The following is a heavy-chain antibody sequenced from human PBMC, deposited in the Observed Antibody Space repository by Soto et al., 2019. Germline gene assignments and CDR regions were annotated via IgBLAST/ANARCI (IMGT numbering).Heavy chain of an antibody. CDR2: INHSGST. Sequence: SETLSLTCAVYGGSFSGHYWSWIRQPPGKGLEWIGEINHSGSTNYNPSLKRRVTISVDTSKNQFSLKLSSVTAADTAVYYCARGIRYSGYKPYWDPRFDPWGQGTLVTVSS. CDR3: ARGIRYSGYKPYWDPRFDP. J-gene: IGHJ5*02. CDR1: GGSFSGHY. D-gene: IGHD5-12*01. V-gene: IGHV4-34*01.